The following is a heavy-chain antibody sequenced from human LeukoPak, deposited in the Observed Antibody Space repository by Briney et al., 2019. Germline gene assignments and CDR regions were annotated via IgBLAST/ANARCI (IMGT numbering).Heavy chain of an antibody. CDR2: IKQDGSDK. Sequence: GGSLRLSCAASGFTFSTYWVGWVRQAPGKGLEWVANIKQDGSDKYYVDSVKGRFTISRDNAKNSLYLQMNSLRAEDTAVYYCAREARRESSGWFVEYWGQGTLVTVSS. CDR1: GFTFSTYW. V-gene: IGHV3-7*01. CDR3: AREARRESSGWFVEY. D-gene: IGHD6-19*01. J-gene: IGHJ4*02.